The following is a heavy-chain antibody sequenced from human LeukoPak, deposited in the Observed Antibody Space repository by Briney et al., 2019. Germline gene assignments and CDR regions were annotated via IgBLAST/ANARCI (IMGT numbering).Heavy chain of an antibody. D-gene: IGHD3-22*01. CDR1: GFTFSSYA. V-gene: IGHV3-23*01. CDR3: AKAGYYDSNSSTGEQNYYGMDV. Sequence: GGSLRLSCAASGFTFSSYAMSWVRQAPGKGLEWVSAISGSGGSTYYADSVKGRFTISRDNSKNTLYLQMNSLRAEDTAVYCCAKAGYYDSNSSTGEQNYYGMDVWGQGTTVTVSS. CDR2: ISGSGGST. J-gene: IGHJ6*02.